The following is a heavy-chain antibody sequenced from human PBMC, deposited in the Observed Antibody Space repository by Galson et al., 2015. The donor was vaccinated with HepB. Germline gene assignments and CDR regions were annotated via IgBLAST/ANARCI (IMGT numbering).Heavy chain of an antibody. J-gene: IGHJ4*02. Sequence: SLRLSCAASGFSFSKAWMNWVRQAPGKGLEWLSYISASTIYTNYADSVRGRFTVSRDNVRNSISLQMNRLSVEDTAIYYCARVADSHYGDHTHFDSWGQGALVTVSS. CDR2: ISASTIYT. V-gene: IGHV3-11*06. CDR1: GFSFSKAW. D-gene: IGHD4-17*01. CDR3: ARVADSHYGDHTHFDS.